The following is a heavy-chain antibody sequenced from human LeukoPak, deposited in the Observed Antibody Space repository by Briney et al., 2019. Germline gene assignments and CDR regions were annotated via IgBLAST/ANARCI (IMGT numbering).Heavy chain of an antibody. J-gene: IGHJ4*02. D-gene: IGHD6-19*01. V-gene: IGHV3-30-3*02. CDR1: GFTFSSYA. CDR2: ISYDGSNK. Sequence: PGGSLRLSCAASGFTFSSYAMHWVRQAPGKGLEWVAVISYDGSNKYYADSVKGRFTISRDNSKNTLYLQMDSLRAEDTAVYYCAKRPPGYSSGWYLPYWGQGTLVTVSS. CDR3: AKRPPGYSSGWYLPY.